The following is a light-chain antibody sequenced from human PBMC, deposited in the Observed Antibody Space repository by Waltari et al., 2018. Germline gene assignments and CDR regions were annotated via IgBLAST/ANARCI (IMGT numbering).Light chain of an antibody. CDR1: QTFSSSY. CDR2: GAS. CDR3: QQYGTSPPLT. Sequence: EIVLTQSPGTLSLSPGERATLSCRASQTFSSSYLACYQQKAGQAPRLLIYGASTSAAGCLVRFSGSGSWTAFILIISRLQPEDFSVYYCQQYGTSPPLTFGGGTKVEIK. J-gene: IGKJ4*01. V-gene: IGKV3-20*01.